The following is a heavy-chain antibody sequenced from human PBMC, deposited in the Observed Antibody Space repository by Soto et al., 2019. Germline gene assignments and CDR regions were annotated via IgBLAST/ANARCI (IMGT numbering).Heavy chain of an antibody. CDR2: IIPFLGTT. CDR3: AREGYTSSSIHSFLDS. D-gene: IGHD6-6*01. V-gene: IGHV1-69*10. CDR1: GGTFSSYG. J-gene: IGHJ4*02. Sequence: SVKVSCKASGGTFSSYGISWVRQAPGQGLEWMGRIIPFLGTTNYAQNFQDRLTVTADTSTNTAFMELSSLRSDDTAVYYCAREGYTSSSIHSFLDSWGQGTLVTVSS.